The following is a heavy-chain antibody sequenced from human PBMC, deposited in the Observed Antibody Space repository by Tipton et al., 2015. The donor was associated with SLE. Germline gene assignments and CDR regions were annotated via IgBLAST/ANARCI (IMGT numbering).Heavy chain of an antibody. Sequence: TCTVSGGSISSGYYWIWIRQPAGKGLEWIGDIYVSGSTNYNPSLKSRVTMSLDTSKTQFFLELRSVTAADTAVYYCATSPADYKYYYYYMDVWGKGTTVTVSS. V-gene: IGHV4-61*09. D-gene: IGHD3-16*01. CDR2: IYVSGST. J-gene: IGHJ6*03. CDR3: ATSPADYKYYYYYMDV. CDR1: GGSISSGYY.